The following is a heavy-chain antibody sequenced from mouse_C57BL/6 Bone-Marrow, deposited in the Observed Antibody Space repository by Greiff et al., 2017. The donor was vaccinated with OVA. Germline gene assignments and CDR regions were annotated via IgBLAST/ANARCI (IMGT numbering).Heavy chain of an antibody. D-gene: IGHD1-1*01. CDR3: ARWDYYGSSPFDY. Sequence: VQLQQSGAELVKPEASVKISCKASGYAFSNYWMNWVKQRPGKGLEWIGQIYPGDGDTNYNGKFKGKATLTADKSSSTAYMHLSSLTSEDSAVYYCARWDYYGSSPFDYWGQGTTLTVSS. V-gene: IGHV1-80*01. CDR1: GYAFSNYW. J-gene: IGHJ2*01. CDR2: IYPGDGDT.